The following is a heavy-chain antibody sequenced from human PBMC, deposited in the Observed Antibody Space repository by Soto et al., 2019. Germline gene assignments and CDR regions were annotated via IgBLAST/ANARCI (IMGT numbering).Heavy chain of an antibody. Sequence: PGGSLRLSCAASRFTASTNYMTWVRQAPGKGLEWVAVIFYSGATYYTGSVQGRFTISRDSSKNTLYLQMNALRPEDTAVYYCARDSYYHSSSGYYVFDYWGQGTLVTVSS. CDR2: IFYSGAT. D-gene: IGHD3-22*01. V-gene: IGHV3-66*01. CDR3: ARDSYYHSSSGYYVFDY. CDR1: RFTASTNY. J-gene: IGHJ4*02.